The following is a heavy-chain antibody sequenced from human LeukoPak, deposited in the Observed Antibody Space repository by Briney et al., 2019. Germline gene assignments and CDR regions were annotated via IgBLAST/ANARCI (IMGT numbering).Heavy chain of an antibody. Sequence: GASVKVSCKASGYTFSGYYMHWVRQAPGKGLEWMGWINPNSGDTKYAHKLQGRVTMTRDTTIITAYMELSRLRSDDTAVYYCASWFGATGPNYMDVWGKGTTVTVSS. J-gene: IGHJ6*03. CDR3: ASWFGATGPNYMDV. V-gene: IGHV1-2*02. D-gene: IGHD3-10*01. CDR1: GYTFSGYY. CDR2: INPNSGDT.